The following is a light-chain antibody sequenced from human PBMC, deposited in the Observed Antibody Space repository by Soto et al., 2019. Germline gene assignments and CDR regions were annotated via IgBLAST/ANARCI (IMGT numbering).Light chain of an antibody. CDR2: DVN. CDR1: SNDIGGYDY. Sequence: QSVLTQPRSVSGSPGQSVTISCAGTSNDIGGYDYVSWYQQHPGSAPRLLIYDVNKRPSRVPDRFSGSKSGNTASLTISGLRAEDEADYYCCSFAGRDTFAVFGTGTKVTVL. CDR3: CSFAGRDTFAV. J-gene: IGLJ1*01. V-gene: IGLV2-11*01.